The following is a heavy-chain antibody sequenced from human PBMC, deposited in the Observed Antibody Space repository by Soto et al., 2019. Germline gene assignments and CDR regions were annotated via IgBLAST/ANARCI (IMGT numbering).Heavy chain of an antibody. Sequence: GGSLRLSCTASGFSFIHYWMHWVRQAPGKGLMWVSRINGDGSATTYADSVKGRFTISRDNAKNTLYLQMNSLRAEDTAVYYCVRSDWFDPWGQGTLVTVSS. J-gene: IGHJ5*02. CDR1: GFSFIHYW. V-gene: IGHV3-74*01. CDR3: VRSDWFDP. CDR2: INGDGSAT.